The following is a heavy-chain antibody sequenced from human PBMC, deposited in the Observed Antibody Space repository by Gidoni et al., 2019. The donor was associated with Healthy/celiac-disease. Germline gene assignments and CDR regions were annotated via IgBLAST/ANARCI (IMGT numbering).Heavy chain of an antibody. V-gene: IGHV3-30-3*01. CDR3: ARDWGFGGYAFDI. CDR1: GFTFSSYA. CDR2: ISHDGSNK. J-gene: IGHJ3*02. D-gene: IGHD3-16*01. Sequence: QVQLVEPGGGVVQPGRSLRLSCAASGFTFSSYAMHGVRQAPGKGLEWVAVISHDGSNKYYADSVKGRFTISRDNSKNTLYLQMNSLRAEDTAVYYCARDWGFGGYAFDIWGQGTMVTVSS.